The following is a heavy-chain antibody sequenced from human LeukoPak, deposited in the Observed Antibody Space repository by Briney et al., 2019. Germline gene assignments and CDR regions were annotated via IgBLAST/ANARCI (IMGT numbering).Heavy chain of an antibody. J-gene: IGHJ5*02. Sequence: GSLRLSCAASGFTFSSYGMHWVRQAPGKGLEWVAVISYDGSNKYYADSVKGRFTISRDNSKNTLDLQVNSLRAEDTAVYYCARETVPNWFDPWGQGTLVTVSS. CDR2: ISYDGSNK. CDR1: GFTFSSYG. V-gene: IGHV3-33*05. CDR3: ARETVPNWFDP. D-gene: IGHD4-17*01.